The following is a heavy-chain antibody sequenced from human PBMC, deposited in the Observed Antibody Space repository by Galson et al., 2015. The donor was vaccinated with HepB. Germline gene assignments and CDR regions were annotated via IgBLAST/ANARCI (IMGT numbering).Heavy chain of an antibody. CDR2: ISSVSSTV. CDR3: ASSGWYRAFDI. D-gene: IGHD6-13*01. V-gene: IGHV3-48*04. Sequence: SLRLSCAASGFIFSSYSMNWVRQAPGKGLEWVSYISSVSSTVYYADSVKGRFTISRDNAENSLYLQMNSLRAEDTAVYYCASSGWYRAFDIWGQGTMVTVSS. CDR1: GFIFSSYS. J-gene: IGHJ3*02.